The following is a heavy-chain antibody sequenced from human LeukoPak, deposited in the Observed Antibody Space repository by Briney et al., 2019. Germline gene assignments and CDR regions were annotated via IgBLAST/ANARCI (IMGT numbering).Heavy chain of an antibody. CDR2: IYTSGST. D-gene: IGHD4-17*01. V-gene: IGHV4-61*02. Sequence: SETLSLTCTVSGGSISSGSYYWRWIRQPARKGLEWIGRIYTSGSTNYNPSLKSRVTISVDTSKNQFSLKLSSVTAADTAVYYCARGHYEPAFDIWGQGTMVTVSS. J-gene: IGHJ3*02. CDR1: GGSISSGSYY. CDR3: ARGHYEPAFDI.